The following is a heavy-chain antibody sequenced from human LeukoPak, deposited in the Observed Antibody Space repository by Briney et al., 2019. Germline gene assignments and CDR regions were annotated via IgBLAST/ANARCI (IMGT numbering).Heavy chain of an antibody. CDR2: ISDSSSYI. CDR3: AGYYGSGSPPFDY. Sequence: GGSLRLSCAASGFTFNTYAMNWVRQAPGKGLECVSSISDSSSYIYYADSVKGRFTISRDNAKNSLYLQMNSLRAEDTAVYYCAGYYGSGSPPFDYWGQGTLVTVSS. CDR1: GFTFNTYA. D-gene: IGHD3-10*01. V-gene: IGHV3-21*01. J-gene: IGHJ4*02.